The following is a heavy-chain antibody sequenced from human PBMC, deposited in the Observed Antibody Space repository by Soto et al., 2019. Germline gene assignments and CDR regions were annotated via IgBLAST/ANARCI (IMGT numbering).Heavy chain of an antibody. Sequence: EVQLVESGGGLVKPGGSLRLSCAASGFTFSNAWMNWVRQAPGKGLEWVGRIKSKTDGGTTDYAAPVKGRFTISRDDSKNTQYLQMNSLKTEDTAVYYCTTTSYDYVWGSYREKNFDYWGQGTLVTVSS. D-gene: IGHD3-16*02. V-gene: IGHV3-15*07. CDR1: GFTFSNAW. CDR3: TTTSYDYVWGSYREKNFDY. CDR2: IKSKTDGGTT. J-gene: IGHJ4*02.